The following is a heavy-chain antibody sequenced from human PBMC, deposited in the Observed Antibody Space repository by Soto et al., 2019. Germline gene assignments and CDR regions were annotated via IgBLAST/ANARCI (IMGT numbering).Heavy chain of an antibody. CDR3: ASAVGATLYFSAY. Sequence: PVAGCSRRDAGCCCIWLLPTPGKGLEWIGYIYYSGSTYYNPSLKSRVTISVDTSKNQFSLKLSSVTAADTAFYYCASAVGATLYFSAYRVKRTPVIVSS. D-gene: IGHD1-26*01. V-gene: IGHV4-30-4*08. CDR2: IYYSGST. CDR1: GCSRRDAGCC. J-gene: IGHJ4*02.